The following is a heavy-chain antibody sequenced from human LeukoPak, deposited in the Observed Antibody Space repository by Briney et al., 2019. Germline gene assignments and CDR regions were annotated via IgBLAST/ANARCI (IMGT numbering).Heavy chain of an antibody. J-gene: IGHJ4*02. CDR1: GYTFSAYG. CDR2: SSGTGYNM. Sequence: ASVKVSCKASGYTFSAYGITWVRQAPGQGLEWMAWSSGTGYNMEYAQRFQGRVTMTTDTSTSTAYLELRSLRSDDTAVYYCARSRCSDSTSCYYFFFFDSWGQGSLVTVSS. V-gene: IGHV1-18*01. D-gene: IGHD2-2*01. CDR3: ARSRCSDSTSCYYFFFFDS.